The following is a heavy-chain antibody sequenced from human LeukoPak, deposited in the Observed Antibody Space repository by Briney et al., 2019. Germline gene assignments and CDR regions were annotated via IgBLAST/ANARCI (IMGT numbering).Heavy chain of an antibody. J-gene: IGHJ5*02. CDR1: GFTFSSYE. V-gene: IGHV3-48*03. Sequence: PGGSLRLSCAASGFTFSSYEMNWVRQAPGKGLEWVSYISSSGSTIYYADSVEGRFTISRDNAKNSLYLQMNSLRAEDTAVYYCEGSSTRYNWFDPWGQGTLVTVSS. CDR3: EGSSTRYNWFDP. D-gene: IGHD2-2*01. CDR2: ISSSGSTI.